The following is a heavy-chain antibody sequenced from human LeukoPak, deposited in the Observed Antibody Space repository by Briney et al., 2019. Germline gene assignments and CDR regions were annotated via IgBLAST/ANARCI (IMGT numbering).Heavy chain of an antibody. D-gene: IGHD2-15*01. CDR1: GGSISSSNW. Sequence: PSETLSLTCAVSGGSISSSNWWSWVRQPPGKGLEWIGEINHSGSTNYNPSLKSRVTISVDTSKNQFSLKLSSVTAADTAVYYCARGVLVVAATGYMDVWGKGTTVTVSS. CDR3: ARGVLVVAATGYMDV. CDR2: INHSGST. V-gene: IGHV4-4*02. J-gene: IGHJ6*03.